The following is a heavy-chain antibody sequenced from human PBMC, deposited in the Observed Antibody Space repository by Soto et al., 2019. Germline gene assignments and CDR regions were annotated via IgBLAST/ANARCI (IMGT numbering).Heavy chain of an antibody. CDR3: ASQLGGDKFNYYYCYVMDV. J-gene: IGHJ6*02. Sequence: QVQLVECGGGVVQPGRSLRLSCAASGFNFSSYAMHWVRQAPGKGLEWVAVISYDGSNKYYADYVKGRFTTSRDNSKNTLYLQINSLRAEDTAVYYFASQLGGDKFNYYYCYVMDVWGQGTTVTGSS. CDR1: GFNFSSYA. CDR2: ISYDGSNK. D-gene: IGHD3-16*01. V-gene: IGHV3-30-3*01.